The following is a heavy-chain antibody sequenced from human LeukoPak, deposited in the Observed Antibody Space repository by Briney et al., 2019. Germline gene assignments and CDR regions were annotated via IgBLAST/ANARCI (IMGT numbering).Heavy chain of an antibody. D-gene: IGHD5-18*01. J-gene: IGHJ3*02. CDR1: GYTFTSYG. Sequence: ASVKVSCKASGYTFTSYGISWVRQAPGQGLEWMGWISAYNGNTNYAQKLQGRVTMTTDTSTSTAYMELRSLRSVDTAVYYCARVDVYSSLGAFDIWGQGTMVTVSS. CDR3: ARVDVYSSLGAFDI. V-gene: IGHV1-18*01. CDR2: ISAYNGNT.